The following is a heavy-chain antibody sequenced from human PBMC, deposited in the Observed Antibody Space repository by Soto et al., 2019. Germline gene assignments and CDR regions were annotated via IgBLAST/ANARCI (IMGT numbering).Heavy chain of an antibody. V-gene: IGHV4-34*01. Sequence: SETLSLTCDVYGGSFSRYYWKRIRQPPGKGLEWLGEINHSGSTNYNPSLESRVNISLDTSKTQFSLKLTSVTAADTAVYYCARGEGRLVGTLFGPWGQGTLVTVSS. J-gene: IGHJ5*02. CDR2: INHSGST. CDR3: ARGEGRLVGTLFGP. CDR1: GGSFSRYY. D-gene: IGHD5-12*01.